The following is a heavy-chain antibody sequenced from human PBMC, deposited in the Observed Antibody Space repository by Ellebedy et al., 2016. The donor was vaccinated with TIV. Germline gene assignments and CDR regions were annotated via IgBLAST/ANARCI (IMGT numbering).Heavy chain of an antibody. V-gene: IGHV3-53*01. Sequence: GESLKISCAASGFTVSSNYMSWVRQAPGKGLEWVSVIYSGGSTYYADSVKGRFTISRDNSKNTLYLQMNSLRAEDTAVYYCARDSGARQWLEGDLYYFDYWGQGTLVTVSS. D-gene: IGHD6-19*01. J-gene: IGHJ4*02. CDR1: GFTVSSNY. CDR3: ARDSGARQWLEGDLYYFDY. CDR2: IYSGGST.